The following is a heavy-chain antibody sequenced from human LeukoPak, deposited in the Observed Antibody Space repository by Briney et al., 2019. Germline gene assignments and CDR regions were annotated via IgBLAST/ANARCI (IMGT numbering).Heavy chain of an antibody. D-gene: IGHD3-3*01. Sequence: SETLSLTCTVSGGSICSYYWSWLRQPPGKGLEWIGYIFYSGSTNYNPSLKSRVTISVDTSKNQFSLKLSSVTAADTAVYYCARVFSYPLRAPFDPWGQGTLVTVSS. J-gene: IGHJ5*02. CDR1: GGSICSYY. CDR2: IFYSGST. V-gene: IGHV4-59*01. CDR3: ARVFSYPLRAPFDP.